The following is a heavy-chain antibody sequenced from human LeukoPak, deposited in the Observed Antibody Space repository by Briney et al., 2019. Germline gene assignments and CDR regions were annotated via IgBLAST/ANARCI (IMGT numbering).Heavy chain of an antibody. CDR3: ARGADFWSGYAFDI. J-gene: IGHJ3*02. CDR2: ISSSSSTI. V-gene: IGHV3-48*01. Sequence: PGGSLRLSCAASGFTFSSYSMNWARQAPGKGLEWVSYISSSSSTIYYADSVKGRFTISRDNAKNSLYLQMNSLRAEDTAVYYCARGADFWSGYAFDIWGQGTMVTVSS. CDR1: GFTFSSYS. D-gene: IGHD3/OR15-3a*01.